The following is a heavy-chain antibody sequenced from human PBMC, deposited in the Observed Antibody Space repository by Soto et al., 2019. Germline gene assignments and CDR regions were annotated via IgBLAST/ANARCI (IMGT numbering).Heavy chain of an antibody. V-gene: IGHV5-51*01. J-gene: IGHJ4*02. CDR2: IYPGDSDT. Sequence: GESLKISCKGSGYSFTSYWIGWVRQMPGKGLEWMGIIYPGDSDTRYSPSFQGQVTISADKSISTAYLQWSSLKASDTAMYYCARPVVAAAYYFDNWGQGTLVTVSS. CDR1: GYSFTSYW. CDR3: ARPVVAAAYYFDN. D-gene: IGHD2-15*01.